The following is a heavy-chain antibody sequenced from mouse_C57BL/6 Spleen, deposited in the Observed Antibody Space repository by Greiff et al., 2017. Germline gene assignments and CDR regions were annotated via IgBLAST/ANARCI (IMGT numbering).Heavy chain of an antibody. V-gene: IGHV1-61*01. CDR2: IYPSDSET. Sequence: QVQLQQPGAELVRPGSSVKLSCKASGYTFTSYWMDWVKQRPGQGLEWIGNIYPSDSETHYNQKFKDKATLTVDKSSSTAYMQLSSLTSEDSAVYYCARGGPGAWFAYWGQGTLVTVSA. CDR1: GYTFTSYW. J-gene: IGHJ3*01. CDR3: ARGGPGAWFAY.